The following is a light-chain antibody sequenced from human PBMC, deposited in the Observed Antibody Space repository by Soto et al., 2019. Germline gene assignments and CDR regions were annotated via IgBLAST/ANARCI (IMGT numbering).Light chain of an antibody. CDR3: QSYDISLSVSVI. CDR1: SSNIGAGYD. CDR2: GNS. J-gene: IGLJ2*01. Sequence: QSVLTQPPSVSGAPGQRVTISCTGSSSNIGAGYDVQWYQQLPGAALKLLIFGNSNRPSGVPDRFSGSRSGTSASLAITGLQAEDEADYFCQSYDISLSVSVIFGGGTKVTVL. V-gene: IGLV1-40*01.